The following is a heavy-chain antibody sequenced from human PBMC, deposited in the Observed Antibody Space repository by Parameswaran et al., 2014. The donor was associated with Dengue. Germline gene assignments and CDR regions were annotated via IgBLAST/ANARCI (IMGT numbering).Heavy chain of an antibody. CDR2: IYYSGST. CDR1: GGSISTSGYY. CDR3: ARARGRHDPFDY. J-gene: IGHJ4*02. V-gene: IGHV4-61*08. Sequence: SETLSLTCSVSGGSISTSGYYWSWIRQPPGKGLEWIGYIYYSGSTNYNPSLKSRVTISVDTSKNQFSLKLSSVTAADTAVYYCARARGRHDPFDYWGQGTLVTVSS.